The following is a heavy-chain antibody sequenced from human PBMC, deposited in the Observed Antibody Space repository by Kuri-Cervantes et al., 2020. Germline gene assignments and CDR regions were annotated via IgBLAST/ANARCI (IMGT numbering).Heavy chain of an antibody. Sequence: GESLKISCEASGFTFNTSPMHWVRHSPGKGLEWVAVISIDGNFKDYADSVRGRFTISRDNAKNSLYLQMNSLRAEDTAVYYCARELAMVTSFDYWGQGTLVTVSS. CDR2: ISIDGNFK. CDR1: GFTFNTSP. V-gene: IGHV3-30-3*01. J-gene: IGHJ4*02. D-gene: IGHD5-18*01. CDR3: ARELAMVTSFDY.